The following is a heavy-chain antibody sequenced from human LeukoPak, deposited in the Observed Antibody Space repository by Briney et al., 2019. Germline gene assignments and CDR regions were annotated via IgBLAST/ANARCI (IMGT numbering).Heavy chain of an antibody. Sequence: SVKVSCKASGGTFSSYAISWVRQAPGQGLEWMGRIIPILGIANHAQKFQGRVTITADKSTSTAYMELSSLRSEDTAVYYCARETYDFWSGYKGSYYYGMDVWGQGTTVTVSS. J-gene: IGHJ6*02. D-gene: IGHD3-3*01. CDR1: GGTFSSYA. CDR3: ARETYDFWSGYKGSYYYGMDV. CDR2: IIPILGIA. V-gene: IGHV1-69*04.